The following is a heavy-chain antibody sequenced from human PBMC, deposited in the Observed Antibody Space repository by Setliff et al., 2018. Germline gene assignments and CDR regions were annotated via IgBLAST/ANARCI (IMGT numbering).Heavy chain of an antibody. CDR2: IQKSGST. J-gene: IGHJ3*02. CDR1: GDSFSDYY. D-gene: IGHD4-17*01. Sequence: PSETLSLTCAVYGDSFSDYYWSWIRQPPGKGLESIGYIQKSGSTNYNPSLMSRVSISVDTSKNQFSLKLRSVTAADTAVYYCARPYGGDYAFDIWGQGTMVTVSS. CDR3: ARPYGGDYAFDI. V-gene: IGHV4-59*01.